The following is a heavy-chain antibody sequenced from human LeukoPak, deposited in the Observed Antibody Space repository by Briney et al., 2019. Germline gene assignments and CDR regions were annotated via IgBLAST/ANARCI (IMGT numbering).Heavy chain of an antibody. Sequence: SETLSLTCTFSGGFISGSNYYWAWIRQAPGKGLEWIGSIYYSGSTYYNPSLRGRVTISVDTSKNQFSLRLSSVTAADTAIYYCARHEHASSWSPPGYFDLWGRGTLVTVSS. J-gene: IGHJ2*01. CDR3: ARHEHASSWSPPGYFDL. V-gene: IGHV4-39*01. D-gene: IGHD6-13*01. CDR2: IYYSGST. CDR1: GGFISGSNYY.